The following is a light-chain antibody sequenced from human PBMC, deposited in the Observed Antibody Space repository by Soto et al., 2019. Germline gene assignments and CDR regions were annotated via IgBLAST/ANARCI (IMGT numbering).Light chain of an antibody. CDR3: QQYNNWPPLT. CDR1: QSVSSSY. Sequence: EIVLTQSPGTLSLSPGERATLSCRASQSVSSSYLAWYQQKPGQAPRLLIYGASTRATGIPARFSGSGSGTEFTLTISSLQSEDFAVYSCQQYNNWPPLTFGGGTKVDIK. CDR2: GAS. J-gene: IGKJ4*01. V-gene: IGKV3-15*01.